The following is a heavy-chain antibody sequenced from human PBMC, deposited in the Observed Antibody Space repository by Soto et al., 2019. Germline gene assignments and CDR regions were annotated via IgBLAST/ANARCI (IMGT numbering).Heavy chain of an antibody. CDR2: ISSSSSYI. V-gene: IGHV3-21*01. D-gene: IGHD2-21*02. CDR1: GFTFSSYS. CDR3: ARGKTYCGGDCYSGAAAFDI. Sequence: EVQLVESGGGLVKPGGSLRLSCAASGFTFSSYSMNWVRQAPGKGLEWVSSISSSSSYIYYADSVKGRFTISRDNAKNSLYLQMNSLRAEDTAVYYCARGKTYCGGDCYSGAAAFDIWGQGTMVTVSS. J-gene: IGHJ3*02.